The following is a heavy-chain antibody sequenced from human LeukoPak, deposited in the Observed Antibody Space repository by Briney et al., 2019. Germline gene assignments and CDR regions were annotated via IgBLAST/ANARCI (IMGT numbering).Heavy chain of an antibody. CDR1: GGTFSSYA. CDR2: TIPIFGTA. CDR3: ARGPHSGSYYFDY. Sequence: ASVKVSCKASGGTFSSYAISWVRQAPGQGLEWMGRTIPIFGTANYAQKFQGRVTITTDESTSTAYMELSSLRSEDTAVYYCARGPHSGSYYFDYWGQGTLVTVSS. D-gene: IGHD1-26*01. V-gene: IGHV1-69*05. J-gene: IGHJ4*02.